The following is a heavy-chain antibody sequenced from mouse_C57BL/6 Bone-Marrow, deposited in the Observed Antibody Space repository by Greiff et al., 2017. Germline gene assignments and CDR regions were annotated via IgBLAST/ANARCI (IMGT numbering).Heavy chain of an antibody. Sequence: VQLQQPVAELVRPGASVKLSCKASGFNINNTYMPWVKQRPEQGLEWIGRLDPANGITKYAPKFQGKATITADTSSNTAALQLSSLTSEDTAIYYCARGRGYFTCPYFDYWGQGTTLTVYS. V-gene: IGHV14-3*01. D-gene: IGHD2-3*01. CDR3: ARGRGYFTCPYFDY. CDR2: LDPANGIT. J-gene: IGHJ2*01. CDR1: GFNINNTY.